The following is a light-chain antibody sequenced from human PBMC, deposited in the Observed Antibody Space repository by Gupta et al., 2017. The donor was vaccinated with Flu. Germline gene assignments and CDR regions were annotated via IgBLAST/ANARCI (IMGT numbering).Light chain of an antibody. CDR3: QHKRSSPCT. CDR2: GAS. J-gene: IGKJ2*02. V-gene: IGKV3-20*01. Sequence: EIVLTQSPGTLSLSPGERATLSCRASQSVRSSYLAWYQQKHGQAPRRLIYGASSRAPGIPDMFSGSGSGTEFTLTISRLEPEDFAVYYYQHKRSSPCTFGQGTKLEIK. CDR1: QSVRSSY.